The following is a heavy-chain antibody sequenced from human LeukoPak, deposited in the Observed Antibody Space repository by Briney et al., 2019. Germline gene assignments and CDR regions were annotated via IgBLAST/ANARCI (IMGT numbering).Heavy chain of an antibody. CDR2: VYPYDSNT. CDR1: GYSFTSYW. D-gene: IGHD5-18*01. Sequence: GESLKISCKGSGYSFTSYWIGWVRQVPGEGLEWMRIVYPYDSNTRYSPSFQGQVTISADKSVSTAYLQWSSLKASDTAMYYCARPRGYSYGTYFDYWGQGTLVTVSS. CDR3: ARPRGYSYGTYFDY. J-gene: IGHJ4*02. V-gene: IGHV5-51*01.